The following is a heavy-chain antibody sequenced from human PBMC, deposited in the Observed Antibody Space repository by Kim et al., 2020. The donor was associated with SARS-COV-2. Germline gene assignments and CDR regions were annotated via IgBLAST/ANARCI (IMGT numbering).Heavy chain of an antibody. V-gene: IGHV5-10-1*01. Sequence: TSYSPSFQGQVTISADKSISTAYLQWSSLKASDTAMYYCARRRRATPTDFWGQGTLVTVSS. J-gene: IGHJ4*02. CDR2: T. CDR3: ARRRRATPTDF.